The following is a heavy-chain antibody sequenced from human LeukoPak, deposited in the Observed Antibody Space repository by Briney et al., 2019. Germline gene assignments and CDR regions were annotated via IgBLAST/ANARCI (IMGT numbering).Heavy chain of an antibody. CDR1: GGSISSYY. D-gene: IGHD3-16*01. CDR3: ARDTFTDDAFDI. CDR2: IYYSGST. J-gene: IGHJ3*02. Sequence: PSETLSLTCTVSGGSISSYYWSWIRQPPGKGLEWIGYIYYSGSTNYNPSLKSRVTISVDTSKNQSSLKLSSVTAADTAVYYCARDTFTDDAFDIWGQGTMVTVSS. V-gene: IGHV4-59*01.